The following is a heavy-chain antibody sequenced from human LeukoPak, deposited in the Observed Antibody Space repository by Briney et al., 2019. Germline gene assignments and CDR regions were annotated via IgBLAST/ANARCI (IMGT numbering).Heavy chain of an antibody. CDR1: GGTFGSYA. CDR2: IIPIFGTA. D-gene: IGHD6-13*01. J-gene: IGHJ5*02. V-gene: IGHV1-69*13. CDR3: AREAHSSSWYLTEWFDP. Sequence: ASVKVSCKASGGTFGSYAISWVRQAPGPGLEWMGGIIPIFGTANYAQKFQGRVTITADESTSTAYMELSSLRSEDTAVYYCAREAHSSSWYLTEWFDPWGQGTLVTVSS.